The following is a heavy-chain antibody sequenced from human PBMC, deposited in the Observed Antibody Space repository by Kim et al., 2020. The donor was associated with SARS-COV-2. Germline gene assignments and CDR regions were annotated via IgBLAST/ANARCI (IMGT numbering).Heavy chain of an antibody. J-gene: IGHJ3*02. D-gene: IGHD5-12*01. V-gene: IGHV2-5*01. CDR3: AHRLDGYNHRDAFDI. Sequence: PSLKSRLTITKDTSKNQVVLTMTNMDPVDTATYYCAHRLDGYNHRDAFDIWGQGTMVTVSS.